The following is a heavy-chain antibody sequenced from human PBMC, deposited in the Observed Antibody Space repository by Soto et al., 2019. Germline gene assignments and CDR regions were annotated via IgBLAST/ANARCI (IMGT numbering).Heavy chain of an antibody. CDR2: IYYSGNT. CDR3: ARIPVDTSMIYWLDP. J-gene: IGHJ5*02. V-gene: IGHV4-61*08. Sequence: PSETLSLTCTVSGGSVSSGDYYWSWIRQPLGKGLEWIGYIYYSGNTNYNPSLKSRVIISVDTSKNLFSLKLTCVTAADTAVYYCARIPVDTSMIYWLDPWGQGTLVTVSS. CDR1: GGSVSSGDYY. D-gene: IGHD5-18*01.